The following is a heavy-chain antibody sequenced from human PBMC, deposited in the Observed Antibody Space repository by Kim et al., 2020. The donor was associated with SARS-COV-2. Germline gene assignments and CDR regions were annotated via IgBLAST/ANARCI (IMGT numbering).Heavy chain of an antibody. J-gene: IGHJ6*02. CDR3: SRRQQKAPSGDGYGMDV. V-gene: IGHV4-39*01. Sequence: SETLSLTCTVSGGSITTTNSYWVWIRQSREKGLEWIVTISHSGKFYYNPSLRSLVTISADTSKNQFSLKMILVTAADTAFFYCSRRQQKAPSGDGYGMDVWGQGTTVSVFS. CDR1: GGSITTTNSY. CDR2: ISHSGKF. D-gene: IGHD6-13*01.